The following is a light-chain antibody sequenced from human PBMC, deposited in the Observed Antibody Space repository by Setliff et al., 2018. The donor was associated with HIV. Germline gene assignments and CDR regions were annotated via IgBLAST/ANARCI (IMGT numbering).Light chain of an antibody. CDR2: EVS. Sequence: QSVLTQPASVSGSPGQSITISCTGTSSDVGGYNLVSWYQHHPGKAPKLMISEVSKRPSGVSNRFSGSRSGNTASLTISGLQAEDEADYYCCSYAGTITFYVFGTGTKXTVL. V-gene: IGLV2-23*02. CDR3: CSYAGTITFYV. J-gene: IGLJ1*01. CDR1: SSDVGGYNL.